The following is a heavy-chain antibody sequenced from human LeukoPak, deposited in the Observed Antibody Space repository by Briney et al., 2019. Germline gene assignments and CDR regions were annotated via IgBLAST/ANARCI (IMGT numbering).Heavy chain of an antibody. J-gene: IGHJ4*02. CDR2: IYSGGRT. CDR3: AREGSIYYSDSSGYLGY. Sequence: SQTLSLTCTVSGDSINSGPYYWSWIRQPAGTGLEWIGRIYSGGRTNYNPSLKSRVTISVDTSKNQFSLKLSSVTAADTAVYYCAREGSIYYSDSSGYLGYWGQGTLVTVSS. CDR1: GDSINSGPYY. D-gene: IGHD3-22*01. V-gene: IGHV4-61*02.